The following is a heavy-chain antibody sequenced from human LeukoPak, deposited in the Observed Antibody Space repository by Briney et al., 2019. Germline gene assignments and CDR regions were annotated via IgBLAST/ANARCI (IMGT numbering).Heavy chain of an antibody. D-gene: IGHD4-17*01. CDR3: ARDRDYAFDY. CDR2: ISWNSGSI. CDR1: GFTFDDYA. Sequence: GRSLRLSCAASGFTFDDYAMHWVRQAPGKGLEWVSGISWNSGSIGYADSVKGRFTISRDNAKNSLYLQMNSLRAEDTALYYCARDRDYAFDYWGQGTLVTVSS. J-gene: IGHJ4*02. V-gene: IGHV3-9*01.